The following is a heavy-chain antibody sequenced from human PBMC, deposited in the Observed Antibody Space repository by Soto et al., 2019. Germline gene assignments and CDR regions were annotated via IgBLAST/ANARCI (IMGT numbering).Heavy chain of an antibody. Sequence: GEALKISWNGSGYSFTNYWIGWVRQMRGKGGQWKESFYLRDSDTRYPTSFHARVTFSADTSTCASSLQWGSLKASATAMYYCARANVWSAAFFPIHSFDPCGQGTLVAVSS. CDR1: GYSFTNYW. J-gene: IGHJ5*02. D-gene: IGHD3-3*01. CDR2: FYLRDSDT. V-gene: IGHV5-51*01. CDR3: ARANVWSAAFFPIHSFDP.